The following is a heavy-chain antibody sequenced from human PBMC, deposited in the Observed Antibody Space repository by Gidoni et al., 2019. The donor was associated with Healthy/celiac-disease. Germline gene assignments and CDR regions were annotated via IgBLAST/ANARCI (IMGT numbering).Heavy chain of an antibody. J-gene: IGHJ4*02. Sequence: QVQLVASGGGVVQPGRSLRLSRAASGFTFSSSGMHWVRQAPGKGLEWVAVIWYDGSNKYYADSVKGRFTISRDNSKNTLYLQMNSLRAEDTAVYYCARDWPGIAAAGTDTPFDYWGQGTLVTVSS. V-gene: IGHV3-33*01. CDR2: IWYDGSNK. CDR1: GFTFSSSG. D-gene: IGHD6-13*01. CDR3: ARDWPGIAAAGTDTPFDY.